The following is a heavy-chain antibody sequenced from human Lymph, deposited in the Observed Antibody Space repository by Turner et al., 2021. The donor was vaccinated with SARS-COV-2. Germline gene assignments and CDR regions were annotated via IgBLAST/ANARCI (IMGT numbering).Heavy chain of an antibody. CDR3: ARDLGTYGMDV. V-gene: IGHV3-53*02. Sequence: EVQLVETGGGLIQPGGSLRLSCSASWIIVSRNYMNWVRQAPGKGLEWVSVTYSVGTTYYADSVKGRFTISRDNSKNTLYLQMNSLRVEDTAVYYCARDLGTYGMDVWGQGTTVTVS. CDR1: WIIVSRNY. J-gene: IGHJ6*02. CDR2: TYSVGTT. D-gene: IGHD6-13*01.